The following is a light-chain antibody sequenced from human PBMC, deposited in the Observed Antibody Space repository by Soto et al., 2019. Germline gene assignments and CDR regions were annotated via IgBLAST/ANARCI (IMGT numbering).Light chain of an antibody. CDR2: DAS. Sequence: DIQMTQSPSTLSASVGDRVTITCRASQSISSWLAWYQQKPGKAPKLLIYDASSLESGVPSRFSGSGSGTEFTLTISSLQPDDFATYYSQQYNSYPYTVGQGTKVDIK. V-gene: IGKV1-5*01. J-gene: IGKJ2*01. CDR3: QQYNSYPYT. CDR1: QSISSW.